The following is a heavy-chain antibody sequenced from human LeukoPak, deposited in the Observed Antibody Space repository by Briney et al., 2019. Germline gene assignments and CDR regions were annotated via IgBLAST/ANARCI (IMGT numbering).Heavy chain of an antibody. D-gene: IGHD3-10*01. V-gene: IGHV3-11*01. CDR2: ISSSGSTI. J-gene: IGHJ3*02. CDR1: GFTFSDYY. Sequence: PGGSLRLSCAASGFTFSDYYMSWIRQAPGKGLEWVSYISSSGSTIYYADSVKGRFTISRDNAKNSLYLQMNSLRAEDTAVYYCARESLWFGESYDAFDIWGQGTVVTVSS. CDR3: ARESLWFGESYDAFDI.